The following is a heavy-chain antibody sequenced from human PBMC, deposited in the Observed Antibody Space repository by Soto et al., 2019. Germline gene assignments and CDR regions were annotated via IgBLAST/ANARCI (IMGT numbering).Heavy chain of an antibody. CDR1: GFTFSSYW. CDR2: INSDGSST. Sequence: EVQLVESGGGLVQPGGSLRLSCAASGFTFSSYWMHWVRQAPGKGLVWVSRINSDGSSTSYADSVKGRFTISRDNAKNAVFKQMNILRAEATAVYYCARGVEVAVVGNAYWGQGNLVTVSS. CDR3: ARGVEVAVVGNAY. D-gene: IGHD2-15*01. J-gene: IGHJ4*02. V-gene: IGHV3-74*01.